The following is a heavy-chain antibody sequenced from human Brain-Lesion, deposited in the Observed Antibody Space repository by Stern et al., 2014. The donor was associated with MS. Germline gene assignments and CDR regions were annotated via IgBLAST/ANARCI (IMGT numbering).Heavy chain of an antibody. J-gene: IGHJ4*02. D-gene: IGHD4-17*01. CDR3: ARTGDDFGDYSLSY. CDR2: IYSSGST. V-gene: IGHV4-39*01. CDR1: GGSINTNNYY. Sequence: VQLLESGTGLVKPSETLSLTCTVSGGSINTNNYYWGWIRQPPGKGLEWIGNIYSSGSTFYSPSLKSRVTMSVDTSKNQFSLKLSSVTAADTAVYYCARTGDDFGDYSLSYWGQGTLVTVSS.